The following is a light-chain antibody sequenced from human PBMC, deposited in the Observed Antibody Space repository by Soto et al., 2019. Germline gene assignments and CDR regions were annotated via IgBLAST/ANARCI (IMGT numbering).Light chain of an antibody. CDR1: QGIRSW. J-gene: IGKJ1*01. CDR3: QHYNSYSEA. CDR2: KAS. V-gene: IGKV1-5*03. Sequence: DIQMTQSPSSLSAYVGDRVTFTCRASQGIRSWLAWYQQKPGKAPKLLIYKASTLKSGVPSRFSGSGSGTEFTLTISSLQPDDFATYYCQHYNSYSEAFGQGTKVDIK.